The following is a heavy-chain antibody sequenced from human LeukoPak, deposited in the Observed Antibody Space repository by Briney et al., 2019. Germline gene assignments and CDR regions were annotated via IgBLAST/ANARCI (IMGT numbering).Heavy chain of an antibody. Sequence: SETLSLTCTVSGYSIRSGFYWGWIRQSPGKGLEWIGNIYHSGITYYTPSLKSRVTISVDTSKNQFYLKLSSVTAADTAVYYCARHYSSGWYWFDPWGQGTLVTVSS. J-gene: IGHJ5*02. CDR1: GYSIRSGFY. CDR3: ARHYSSGWYWFDP. CDR2: IYHSGIT. D-gene: IGHD6-19*01. V-gene: IGHV4-38-2*02.